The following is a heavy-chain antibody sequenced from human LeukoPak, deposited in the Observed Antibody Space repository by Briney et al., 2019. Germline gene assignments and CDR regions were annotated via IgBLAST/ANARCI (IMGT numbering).Heavy chain of an antibody. CDR2: ISGSGGST. CDR3: AKGAGAYSVGTAIFLFDY. J-gene: IGHJ4*02. Sequence: GGSLRLSCAAPGFTFSSFAMSWVRQAPGKGLEWVAAISGSGGSTYYADSVRGRFTLSRDNSKNTLYLQMNSLRAEDTAVYYCAKGAGAYSVGTAIFLFDYWGQGTLVTVSS. D-gene: IGHD2-21*02. CDR1: GFTFSSFA. V-gene: IGHV3-23*01.